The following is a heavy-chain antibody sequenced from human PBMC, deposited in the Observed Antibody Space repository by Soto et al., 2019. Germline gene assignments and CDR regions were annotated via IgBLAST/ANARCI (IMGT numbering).Heavy chain of an antibody. Sequence: QVQLVQSGDEVKKTGASVKVSCRASGYTLTNYGISWVRQAPGQGLFWMGWISGHNGNTLYAHHVQSRLTLTIHTSTTTAYMELMSLKIHDTAMYYCVRDWQQSPCGQGTLLTVAS. CDR1: GYTLTNYG. CDR2: ISGHNGNT. J-gene: IGHJ5*02. V-gene: IGHV1-18*01. CDR3: VRDWQQSP.